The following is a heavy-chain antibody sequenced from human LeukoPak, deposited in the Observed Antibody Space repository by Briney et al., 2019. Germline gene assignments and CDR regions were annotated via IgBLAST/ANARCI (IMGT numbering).Heavy chain of an antibody. Sequence: GGSLRLSCAASGFTFRNASMSWVRQAPGKGLEWVGRIKSKTDGGTIDYAAPVKGRFTISRDDSKNTLYLQMNSLKTEDTAVYFCAHRDTTMVRVDYWGQGTLATVSS. CDR3: AHRDTTMVRVDY. V-gene: IGHV3-15*01. D-gene: IGHD5-18*01. CDR2: IKSKTDGGTI. CDR1: GFTFRNAS. J-gene: IGHJ4*02.